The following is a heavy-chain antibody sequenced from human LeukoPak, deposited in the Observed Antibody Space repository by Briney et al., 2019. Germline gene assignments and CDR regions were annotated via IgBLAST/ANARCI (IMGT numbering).Heavy chain of an antibody. D-gene: IGHD7-27*01. Sequence: GGSLRLSCAASGFTFSIHGMNWVRQAPGKGLEWVSGIGASGSHTYFAGSVKGRFSISRDNSKNTAYLQMNSLRAGDTALYFCARDLSSLGLDDWGQGTLVTVSS. V-gene: IGHV3-23*01. J-gene: IGHJ4*02. CDR3: ARDLSSLGLDD. CDR1: GFTFSIHG. CDR2: IGASGSHT.